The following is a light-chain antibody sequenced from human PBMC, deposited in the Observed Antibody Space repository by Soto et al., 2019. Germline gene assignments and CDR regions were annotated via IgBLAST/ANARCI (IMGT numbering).Light chain of an antibody. V-gene: IGKV3-11*01. CDR1: QSVNSN. CDR2: DAS. J-gene: IGKJ2*01. CDR3: QQRSNWPPYT. Sequence: EIVLTQSPATLSLSPGERATLSCRASQSVNSNLAWYQPKPGQAPRLLIFDASNRATGIPARFSGSGSGTDFTLTISSLEPEDFAVYYCQQRSNWPPYTFGQGTKLEIK.